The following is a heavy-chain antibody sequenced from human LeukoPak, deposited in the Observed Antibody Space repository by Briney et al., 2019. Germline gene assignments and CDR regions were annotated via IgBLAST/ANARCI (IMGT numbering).Heavy chain of an antibody. V-gene: IGHV3-23*01. J-gene: IGHJ4*02. CDR2: ISGSGGST. CDR3: AKDSELFTGDRLHYYDSSGYYDY. D-gene: IGHD3-22*01. Sequence: PGGSLRLSCAASGFTFSSYAMSWVRQAPGKGLEWVSAISGSGGSTYYADSVKGRFTISRDNSKNTLYLQMNSLRAEDTAVYYCAKDSELFTGDRLHYYDSSGYYDYWGQGTLVTVSS. CDR1: GFTFSSYA.